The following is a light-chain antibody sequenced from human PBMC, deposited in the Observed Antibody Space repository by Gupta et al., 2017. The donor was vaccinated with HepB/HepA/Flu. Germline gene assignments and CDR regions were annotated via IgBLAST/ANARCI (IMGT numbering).Light chain of an antibody. J-gene: IGLJ2*01. Sequence: SYELTQPPSVSVSPGQTARITCSGDALPKNYAHWYQQKPGQAPVLVIYRDNERPPGSPERVSGSSSGTAVTVTISGVQAEDEADYYCQSADRSGSDPVVFGGGTKLTVL. CDR3: QSADRSGSDPVV. CDR1: ALPKNY. V-gene: IGLV3-25*03. CDR2: RDN.